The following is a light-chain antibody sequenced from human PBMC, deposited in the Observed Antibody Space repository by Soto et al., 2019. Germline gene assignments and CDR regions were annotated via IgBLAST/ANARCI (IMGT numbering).Light chain of an antibody. J-gene: IGLJ3*02. CDR1: GSDVGGYNF. Sequence: QSALTQPRSVSGSPGQSVTISCTGTGSDVGGYNFVSWYQQCPGKAPKLMIYDVSKRPSGVPDRFSGSKSGNTAYLTSSGLQAEDDADYYWCSYAGSYTVVFGGGTKVTVL. V-gene: IGLV2-11*01. CDR3: CSYAGSYTVV. CDR2: DVS.